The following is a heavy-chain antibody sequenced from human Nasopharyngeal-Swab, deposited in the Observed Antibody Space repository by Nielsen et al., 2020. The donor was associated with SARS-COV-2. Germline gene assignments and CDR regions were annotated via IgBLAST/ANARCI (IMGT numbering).Heavy chain of an antibody. J-gene: IGHJ4*02. Sequence: GVLRLSCAASEFTMSRNGMHWVRQAPGKGLEWVAYISSSSSTSYYADSVKGRFTISRDNPKNSLYLQMNSLRDEDTALYYCARDVAIVGATLENWGQGTLVTVSS. V-gene: IGHV3-48*02. CDR1: EFTMSRNG. CDR3: ARDVAIVGATLEN. D-gene: IGHD1-26*01. CDR2: ISSSSSTS.